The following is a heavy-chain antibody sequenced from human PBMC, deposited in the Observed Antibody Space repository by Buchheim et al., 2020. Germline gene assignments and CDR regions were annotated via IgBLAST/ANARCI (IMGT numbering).Heavy chain of an antibody. V-gene: IGHV3-74*01. Sequence: EVQLVESGGGLVQPGGSLRLSCAASGFTFSSYWMHWVRQAPGKGLVWVSVISDSGGTTYYAASVQGRFTVSRDNFKNTIFLQMHSLRADDSAVYYCALKGELSPVPSAMDVWGQGTT. CDR2: ISDSGGTT. D-gene: IGHD3-16*02. J-gene: IGHJ6*02. CDR1: GFTFSSYW. CDR3: ALKGELSPVPSAMDV.